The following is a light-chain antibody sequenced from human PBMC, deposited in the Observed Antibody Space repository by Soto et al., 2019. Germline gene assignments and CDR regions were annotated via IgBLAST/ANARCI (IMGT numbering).Light chain of an antibody. CDR2: DAS. CDR3: QQFNLIT. V-gene: IGKV1-13*02. J-gene: IGKJ5*01. Sequence: AIQLTQSPSSLSASVGDRVTITCRASQGISSALAWYQQKPGKAPKLLIYDASSLESGVPSRFSGSGSGTDFTLTISSLQPEDFATYYCQQFNLITFGQGTRLEIK. CDR1: QGISSA.